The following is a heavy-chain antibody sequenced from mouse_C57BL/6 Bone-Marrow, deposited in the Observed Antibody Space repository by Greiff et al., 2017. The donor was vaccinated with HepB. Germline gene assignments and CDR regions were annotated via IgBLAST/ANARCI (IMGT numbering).Heavy chain of an antibody. Sequence: VKLVESGGGLVKPGGSLKLSCAASGFTFSDYGMHWVRQAPEKGLEWVAYISSGSSTIYYADTVKGRFTISRDNAKNTLFLQMTSLRSEDTAMYYCARDYDDAMDYWGQGTSVTVSS. J-gene: IGHJ4*01. CDR2: ISSGSSTI. D-gene: IGHD2-4*01. V-gene: IGHV5-17*01. CDR1: GFTFSDYG. CDR3: ARDYDDAMDY.